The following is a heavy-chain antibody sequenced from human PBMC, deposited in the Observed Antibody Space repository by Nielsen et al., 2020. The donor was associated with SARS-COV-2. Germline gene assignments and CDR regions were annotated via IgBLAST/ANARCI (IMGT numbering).Heavy chain of an antibody. CDR1: GYTLTELS. CDR3: ARGPTVTTCDY. Sequence: ASVKVSCKVSGYTLTELSMHWVRQAPGKGLEWMGGFDPEDGETIYAQKFQGRVTMTRNTSISTAYMELSSLRSEDTAVYYCARGPTVTTCDYWGQGTLVTVSS. D-gene: IGHD4-17*01. J-gene: IGHJ4*02. CDR2: FDPEDGET. V-gene: IGHV1-24*01.